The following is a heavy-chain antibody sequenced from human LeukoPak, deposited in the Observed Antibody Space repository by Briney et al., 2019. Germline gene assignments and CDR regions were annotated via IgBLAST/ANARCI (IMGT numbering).Heavy chain of an antibody. Sequence: GGSLRLSCAAAGFTFDNYAMHWVRQAPGKGLEWVSRISWNTGNIDYAHSVKGRFTISRDNAKNSLYLQMNSLRAEDTALYYSAKGTTFDAFDMWGQGTMGTVSS. CDR2: ISWNTGNI. D-gene: IGHD3-16*01. CDR1: GFTFDNYA. CDR3: AKGTTFDAFDM. V-gene: IGHV3-9*01. J-gene: IGHJ3*02.